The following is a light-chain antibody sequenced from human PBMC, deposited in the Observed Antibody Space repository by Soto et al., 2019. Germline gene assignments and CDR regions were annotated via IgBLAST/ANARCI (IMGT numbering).Light chain of an antibody. CDR3: QQRSNWPPLT. CDR2: DAS. J-gene: IGKJ4*01. V-gene: IGKV3-11*01. CDR1: QSVGSD. Sequence: EIVMTQSPATLSVSPGERATLSCRASQSVGSDLAWYQQKPGQAPRLLIYDASNRATGIPARFSGSGSGTDFTLTISSLEPEDFAVYYCQQRSNWPPLTFGGGTKV.